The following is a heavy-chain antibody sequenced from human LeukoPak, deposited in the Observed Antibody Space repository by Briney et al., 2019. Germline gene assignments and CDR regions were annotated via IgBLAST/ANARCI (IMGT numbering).Heavy chain of an antibody. CDR1: GFTFSSYA. J-gene: IGHJ5*02. CDR3: AKDLRPVLFDP. Sequence: GGSLRLSCAASGFTFSSYAMSWVRQAPGKGLECLSSISGSGGNTYYADSVEGRLTISRDNSKHTLYLQINRQRAEDTAVYYCAKDLRPVLFDPWGQGTLVTVSS. CDR2: ISGSGGNT. V-gene: IGHV3-23*01. D-gene: IGHD4-17*01.